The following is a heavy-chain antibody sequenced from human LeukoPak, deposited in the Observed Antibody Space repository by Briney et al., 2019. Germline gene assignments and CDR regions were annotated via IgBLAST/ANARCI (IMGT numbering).Heavy chain of an antibody. Sequence: ASVKVSCKASGGTFSSYAISWVRQAPGQGLEWMGWISAYNGNTNYAQKLQGRVTMTTDTSTSTAYMELRSLRSDDTAVYYCARSYYYDWAYFDYWGQGTLVTVSS. J-gene: IGHJ4*02. CDR2: ISAYNGNT. CDR1: GGTFSSYA. V-gene: IGHV1-18*01. D-gene: IGHD3-22*01. CDR3: ARSYYYDWAYFDY.